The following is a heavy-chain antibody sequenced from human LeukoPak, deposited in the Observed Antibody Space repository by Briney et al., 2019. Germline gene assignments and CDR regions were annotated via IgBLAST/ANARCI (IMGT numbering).Heavy chain of an antibody. CDR1: GFTFSSYA. CDR3: AKSGSGSYSLYYYYYMDV. D-gene: IGHD1-26*01. V-gene: IGHV3-23*01. Sequence: PGGSLRLSCAASGFTFSSYAMSWVRQAPGKGLEWVSAISGSGGSTYYADSVKGRFTISRDNSKNTLYLQMNSLRAEDTAVYYCAKSGSGSYSLYYYYYMDVWGKGTTVTVSS. J-gene: IGHJ6*03. CDR2: ISGSGGST.